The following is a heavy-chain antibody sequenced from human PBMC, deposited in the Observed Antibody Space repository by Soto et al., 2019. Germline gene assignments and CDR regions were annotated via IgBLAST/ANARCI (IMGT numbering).Heavy chain of an antibody. CDR3: TTGVVVVAATPVDY. V-gene: IGHV3-15*01. Sequence: GGSLRLSCAASGFAFSNAWMCWVRKPPGKVLEWVGRIKSKTDGGTTDYAAPVKGRFTISRDDSKNTLYLQMNSLKTGDTAVYYCTTGVVVVAATPVDYWGQGTLVTVCS. CDR1: GFAFSNAW. D-gene: IGHD2-15*01. J-gene: IGHJ4*02. CDR2: IKSKTDGGTT.